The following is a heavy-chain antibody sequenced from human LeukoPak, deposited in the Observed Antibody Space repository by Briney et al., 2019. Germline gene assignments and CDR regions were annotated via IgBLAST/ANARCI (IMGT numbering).Heavy chain of an antibody. Sequence: GGSLRLSCAASGFTFSSYGMHWVRQAPGKGLEWVAVISYDGSQKYYADSVKGRFTISRDNSKNSLYLQVNSLRAEDTAVYYCAKDWGYYDSSGPFDYWGQGTLVTVSS. J-gene: IGHJ4*02. CDR2: ISYDGSQK. CDR1: GFTFSSYG. D-gene: IGHD3-22*01. V-gene: IGHV3-30*18. CDR3: AKDWGYYDSSGPFDY.